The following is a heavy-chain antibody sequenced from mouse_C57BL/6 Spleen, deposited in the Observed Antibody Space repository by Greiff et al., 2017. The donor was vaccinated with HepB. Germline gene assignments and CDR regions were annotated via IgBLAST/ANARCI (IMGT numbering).Heavy chain of an antibody. V-gene: IGHV14-1*01. D-gene: IGHD3-2*02. Sequence: VQLQQSGAELVRPGASVKLSCTASGFNIKDYYMHWVKQRPEQGLEWIGRIDPEDGDTEYAPKFQGKATMTADPSSNTAYLQLSSLTSEDTAVYYCTTWRDSSGPWFAYWGQGTLVTVSA. J-gene: IGHJ3*01. CDR2: IDPEDGDT. CDR1: GFNIKDYY. CDR3: TTWRDSSGPWFAY.